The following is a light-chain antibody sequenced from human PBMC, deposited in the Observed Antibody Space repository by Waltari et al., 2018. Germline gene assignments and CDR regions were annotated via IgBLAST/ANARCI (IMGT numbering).Light chain of an antibody. J-gene: IGKJ2*01. CDR3: QQYGSSILYT. Sequence: RASQSLTKRYLAWYQQKPGQAPRLRIYGASSRAPGIPDRFSGSGSGTDFTLTITRLEPEDFAVYYCQQYGSSILYTFGQGTKLEIK. CDR1: QSLTKRY. CDR2: GAS. V-gene: IGKV3-20*01.